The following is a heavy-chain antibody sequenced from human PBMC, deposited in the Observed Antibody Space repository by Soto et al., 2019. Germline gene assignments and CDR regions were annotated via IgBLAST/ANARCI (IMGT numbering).Heavy chain of an antibody. CDR3: ATPPADSSYYYYYGMDV. CDR1: GLTFSHHA. CDR2: ITGSGVST. D-gene: IGHD6-6*01. Sequence: LRLSCAASGLTFSHHAMNWVRQAPGKGLEWVSAITGSGVSTYYTDSVKGRFTISRDNSKNTLYLQMNSLRAEDTAIYYCATPPADSSYYYYYGMDVWGQGTTVTVSS. V-gene: IGHV3-23*01. J-gene: IGHJ6*02.